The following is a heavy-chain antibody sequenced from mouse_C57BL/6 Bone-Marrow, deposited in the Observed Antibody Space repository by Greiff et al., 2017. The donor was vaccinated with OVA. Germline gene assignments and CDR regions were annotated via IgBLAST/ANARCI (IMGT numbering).Heavy chain of an antibody. CDR2: IYPGDGDT. CDR3: ARWDYGNYVAMDY. CDR1: GYAFSSSW. J-gene: IGHJ4*01. D-gene: IGHD2-1*01. Sequence: QVQLQQSGPELVKPGASVKISCKASGYAFSSSWMNWVKQRPGKGLEWIGRIYPGDGDTNYNGKFKGKATLTADKSSSTAYMQLSSLTSEDSAVYFCARWDYGNYVAMDYWGQGTSVTVSS. V-gene: IGHV1-82*01.